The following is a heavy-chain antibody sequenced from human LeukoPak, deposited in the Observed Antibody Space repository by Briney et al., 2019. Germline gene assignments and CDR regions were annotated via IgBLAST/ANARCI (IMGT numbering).Heavy chain of an antibody. Sequence: PGRSLRLSCTASGFTFGHYAMSWFRQAPGKGLEGVGLIKSKAYGGTTEYAASVKGRFTISRDDSKSIAYLPMNSLKTEDTAVYYCTRDTYDSSGYHAFDIWGQGTMVTVSS. CDR2: IKSKAYGGTT. D-gene: IGHD3-22*01. CDR1: GFTFGHYA. CDR3: TRDTYDSSGYHAFDI. V-gene: IGHV3-49*03. J-gene: IGHJ3*02.